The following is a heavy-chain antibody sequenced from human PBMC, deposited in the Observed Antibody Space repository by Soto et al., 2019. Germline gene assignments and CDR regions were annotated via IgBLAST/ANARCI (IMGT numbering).Heavy chain of an antibody. CDR3: ARRGSGSYSDF. Sequence: GESLKNSCKGSGYHFTSYWIAWVRPMPGKGLEWMGIIFPGDSETRYSPSFQGQVTISVDKSISTAYLQWSSLKSSDSAMYFCARRGSGSYSDFWGQGTLVNVSS. J-gene: IGHJ4*02. V-gene: IGHV5-51*01. CDR1: GYHFTSYW. CDR2: IFPGDSET. D-gene: IGHD2-15*01.